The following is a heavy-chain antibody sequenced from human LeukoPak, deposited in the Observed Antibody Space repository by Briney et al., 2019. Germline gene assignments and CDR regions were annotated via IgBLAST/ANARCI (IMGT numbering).Heavy chain of an antibody. V-gene: IGHV1-8*01. Sequence: GASVKVSCKASGYTFTSYDINRVRQATGQGLEWMGWMNPNSGNTGYAQKFQGRVTMTRNTSISTAYMELSSPRSEDTAVYYCARGNRPRGLGYYYGMDVWGQGTTVTVSS. CDR3: ARGNRPRGLGYYYGMDV. CDR2: MNPNSGNT. J-gene: IGHJ6*02. CDR1: GYTFTSYD. D-gene: IGHD1-14*01.